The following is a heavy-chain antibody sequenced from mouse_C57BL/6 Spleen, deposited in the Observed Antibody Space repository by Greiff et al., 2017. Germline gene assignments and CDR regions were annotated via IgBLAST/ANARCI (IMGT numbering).Heavy chain of an antibody. D-gene: IGHD2-1*01. CDR1: GFTFTDYY. CDR3: ARSGLLWGYFDC. Sequence: EVKLVESGGGLVQPGGSLSLSCAASGFTFTDYYMSWVRQPPGKALEWLGFIRNKANGYTTEYSASVKGRFTISRDNSQSILYLQMHALRAEDSATYYCARSGLLWGYFDCWGQGTTLTVSS. J-gene: IGHJ2*01. V-gene: IGHV7-3*01. CDR2: IRNKANGYTT.